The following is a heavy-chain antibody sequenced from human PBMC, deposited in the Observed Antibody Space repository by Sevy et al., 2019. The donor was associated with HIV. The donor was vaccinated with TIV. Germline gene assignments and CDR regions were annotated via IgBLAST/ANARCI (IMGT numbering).Heavy chain of an antibody. V-gene: IGHV4-31*03. CDR1: GGSISSGGYY. Sequence: SETLSLTCTVSGGSISSGGYYWSWIRQHPGKGLEWIGYIYYSGSTYYNPSLKSRVTISVDTSKNQFSLKLSSVTAADTAVYYCARDRHITGTMEANFDYWGQGTLVTVSS. CDR3: ARDRHITGTMEANFDY. CDR2: IYYSGST. D-gene: IGHD1-7*01. J-gene: IGHJ4*02.